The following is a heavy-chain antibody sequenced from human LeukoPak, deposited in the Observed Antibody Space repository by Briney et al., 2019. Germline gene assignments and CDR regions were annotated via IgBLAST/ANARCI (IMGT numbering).Heavy chain of an antibody. D-gene: IGHD6-13*01. CDR3: ARSLPYGTTWYGRSDF. J-gene: IGHJ4*02. Sequence: GGSLRLSCAASGFPFNAYWMTWVRQAPGKGLEWVANIRQDGDTKHYVDSVKGRFTISRDNAMNSLYLQMNSLRAEDTAIYYCARSLPYGTTWYGRSDFWGQGTLVTVSS. CDR2: IRQDGDTK. V-gene: IGHV3-7*03. CDR1: GFPFNAYW.